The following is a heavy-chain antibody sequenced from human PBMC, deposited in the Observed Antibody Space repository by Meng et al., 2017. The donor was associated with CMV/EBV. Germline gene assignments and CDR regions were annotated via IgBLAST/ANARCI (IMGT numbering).Heavy chain of an antibody. D-gene: IGHD3-9*01. J-gene: IGHJ4*02. CDR3: ARDAGHYDILTGYSY. Sequence: QGPGPGLVKPSETLSLTCTVSGGYISSSSYYWGWIRQPPGKGLEWIGSIYYSGSTYYNPSLKSRVTISVDTSKNQFSLKLSSVTAADTAVYYCARDAGHYDILTGYSYWGQGTLVTVSS. CDR1: GGYISSSSYY. V-gene: IGHV4-39*07. CDR2: IYYSGST.